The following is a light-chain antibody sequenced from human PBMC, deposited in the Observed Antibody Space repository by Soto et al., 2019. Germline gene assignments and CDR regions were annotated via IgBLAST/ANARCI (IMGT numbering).Light chain of an antibody. Sequence: IVMTQSPATLSVSPGERATLSCRASQSVSSNFAWYQQKPGQAPRLLIYGASTRATGIPARFSGSGSGTDFTLTISSLQSEDFAVYYCQHYNNWPPWTFGQGTKVDIK. CDR1: QSVSSN. J-gene: IGKJ1*01. CDR3: QHYNNWPPWT. V-gene: IGKV3-15*01. CDR2: GAS.